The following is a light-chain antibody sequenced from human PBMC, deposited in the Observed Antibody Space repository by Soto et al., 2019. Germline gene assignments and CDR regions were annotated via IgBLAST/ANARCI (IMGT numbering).Light chain of an antibody. Sequence: IQMTQSPSSLSASVGDRVTITCRASQSISSYLNWYQQKPGKAPKLLIYKASSLESGVPSRFSGSGSETEFTLTISRLQPDDFATYFCHSRAFGQGTRLEIK. V-gene: IGKV1-5*03. J-gene: IGKJ5*01. CDR3: HSRA. CDR2: KAS. CDR1: QSISSY.